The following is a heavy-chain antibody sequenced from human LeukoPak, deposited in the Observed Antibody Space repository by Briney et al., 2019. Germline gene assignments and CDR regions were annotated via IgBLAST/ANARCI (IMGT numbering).Heavy chain of an antibody. D-gene: IGHD6-13*01. V-gene: IGHV4-38-2*02. CDR2: IYYSGST. CDR1: GYSISSGYY. Sequence: SETLSLTCTVSGYSISSGYYWGWIRQPPGKGLEWIGSIYYSGSTYYNPSLKSRVTISVDTSKNQFSLKLSSVTAADTAVYYCARGVPRGSWPVYYFDYWGQGTLVTVSS. J-gene: IGHJ4*02. CDR3: ARGVPRGSWPVYYFDY.